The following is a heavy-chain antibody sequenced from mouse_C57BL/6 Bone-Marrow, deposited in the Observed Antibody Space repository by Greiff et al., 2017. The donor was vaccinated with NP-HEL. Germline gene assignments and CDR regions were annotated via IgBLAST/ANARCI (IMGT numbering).Heavy chain of an antibody. CDR2: IYPRSGNT. J-gene: IGHJ2*01. Sequence: VKLQESGAELARPGASVKLSCKASGYTFTSYGISWVKQRTGQGLEWIGEIYPRSGNTYYNEKFKGKATLTADKSSSTAYMELRSLTSEDSAVYFCARGEGSGVLDYWGQGTTLTVSS. CDR3: ARGEGSGVLDY. V-gene: IGHV1-81*01. D-gene: IGHD3-2*02. CDR1: GYTFTSYG.